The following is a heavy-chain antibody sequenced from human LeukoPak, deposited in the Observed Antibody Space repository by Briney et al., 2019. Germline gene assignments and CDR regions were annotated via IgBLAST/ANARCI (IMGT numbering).Heavy chain of an antibody. V-gene: IGHV3-21*01. CDR1: GYTFSSYR. D-gene: IGHD3-22*01. J-gene: IGHJ4*02. CDR3: VRLRRNSDTSGFYYYYDF. Sequence: GGSLSLSCAASGYTFSSYRINWVRKAPGKGLEWVSSISVRSNYIYYADSVRGRFRISRDDARDSLYLQMNSLRAEDTAAYYCVRLRRNSDTSGFYYYYDFWGQGTLVTVSS. CDR2: ISVRSNYI.